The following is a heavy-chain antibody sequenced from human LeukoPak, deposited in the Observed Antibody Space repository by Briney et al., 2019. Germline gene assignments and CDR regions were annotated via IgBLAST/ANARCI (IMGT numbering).Heavy chain of an antibody. D-gene: IGHD3-22*01. V-gene: IGHV3-48*01. Sequence: PGGSLRLSCAASGFTFSSYSMNWVRQAPGKGLEWVSYISSSSTIYYADSVKGRFTISRDNAKNSLYLQMNSLRAEDTAVYYCARARLYYYDSSGYYLDYWGQGTLVTVSS. CDR2: ISSSSTI. J-gene: IGHJ4*02. CDR3: ARARLYYYDSSGYYLDY. CDR1: GFTFSSYS.